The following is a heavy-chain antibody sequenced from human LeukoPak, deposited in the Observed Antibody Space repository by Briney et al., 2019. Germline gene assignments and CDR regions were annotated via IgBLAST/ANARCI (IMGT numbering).Heavy chain of an antibody. D-gene: IGHD6-19*01. CDR1: GFTFSSYS. CDR2: ISSSSSYI. V-gene: IGHV3-21*01. CDR3: ARDGDSSGWDTKIPYYSDY. Sequence: TGGSLRLSCAASGFTFSSYSMNWVRQAPGKGLEWVSSISSSSSYIYYADSVKGRFTISRDNAKNSLYLQMNSLRAEDTAVYYCARDGDSSGWDTKIPYYSDYWGQGTLVTVSS. J-gene: IGHJ4*02.